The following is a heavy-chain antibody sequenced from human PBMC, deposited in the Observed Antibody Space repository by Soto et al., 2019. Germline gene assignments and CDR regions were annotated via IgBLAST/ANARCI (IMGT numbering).Heavy chain of an antibody. Sequence: QVQLRESGPGLVKPSETLSLTCTVSGDSVTGSSYYWSWVRQSPGKGLEWSAYIYYGDFTKYSPSLKGRVATSADESKKNFSLKLISVTAADTDVYFCAAGQVSANACGSGPPSHSYGMDVWGQGTTVTVSS. CDR2: IYYGDFT. D-gene: IGHD5-12*01. V-gene: IGHV4-61*01. J-gene: IGHJ6*02. CDR1: GDSVTGSSYY. CDR3: AAGQVSANACGSGPPSHSYGMDV.